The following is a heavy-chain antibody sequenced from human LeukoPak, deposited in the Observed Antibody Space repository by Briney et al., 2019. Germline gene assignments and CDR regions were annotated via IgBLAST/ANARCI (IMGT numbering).Heavy chain of an antibody. CDR1: GFTFSSYG. CDR2: IRYDGSNK. D-gene: IGHD3-3*01. J-gene: IGHJ5*02. CDR3: AKGHYDFWSGYSKPGNWFDP. V-gene: IGHV3-30*02. Sequence: GGSLRLSCAASGFTFSSYGMHWVRQAPGKGLEWVAFIRYDGSNKYYADSVKGRFTISRDNSKNTLYLQKNSLRAEDTAVYYCAKGHYDFWSGYSKPGNWFDPWGQGTLVTVSS.